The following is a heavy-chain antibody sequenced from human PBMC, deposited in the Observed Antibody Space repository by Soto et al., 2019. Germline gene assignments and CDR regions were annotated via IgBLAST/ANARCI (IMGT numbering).Heavy chain of an antibody. CDR3: ARELRYFDWAYALYI. CDR2: IYHSGST. CDR1: GGSISSSTW. V-gene: IGHV4-4*02. Sequence: QVQLQESGPGLVKPSGTLSLTCAVSGGSISSSTWWSWVRQPPGKGLEWIGEIYHSGSTNYHPSLKSRVTVSVDKSKNQFSLKLSSVTAADTAVYYCARELRYFDWAYALYIWGQGTMVTFSS. D-gene: IGHD3-9*01. J-gene: IGHJ3*02.